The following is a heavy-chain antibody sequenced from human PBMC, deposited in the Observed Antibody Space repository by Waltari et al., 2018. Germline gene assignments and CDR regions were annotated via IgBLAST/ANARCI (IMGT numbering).Heavy chain of an antibody. Sequence: QGQLVQSGAEVQKPGASVKVSCKACGYTFTNFSVNWVRQAPGQGLEWMGMITPSGGTANYAQKFQGRVTITADKSTSTAYMELSSLRSEDTAVYYCARKKPSQSAALDYWGQGTLVTVSS. CDR3: ARKKPSQSAALDY. J-gene: IGHJ4*02. CDR1: GYTFTNFS. V-gene: IGHV1-46*01. CDR2: ITPSGGTA.